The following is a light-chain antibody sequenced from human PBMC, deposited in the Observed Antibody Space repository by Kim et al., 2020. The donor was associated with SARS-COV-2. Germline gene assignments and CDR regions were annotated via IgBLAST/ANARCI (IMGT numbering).Light chain of an antibody. CDR1: QSVSSS. Sequence: EIVMTQSLVSLSVSPGEGATLSCRASQSVSSSLAWYQQRPGQAPRLLIYGASTRATGIPARFSGSGSGTEFTLTINNLQSEDFAVYYCQQYNEWPLTFGGGTKLEI. CDR3: QQYNEWPLT. CDR2: GAS. V-gene: IGKV3-15*01. J-gene: IGKJ4*01.